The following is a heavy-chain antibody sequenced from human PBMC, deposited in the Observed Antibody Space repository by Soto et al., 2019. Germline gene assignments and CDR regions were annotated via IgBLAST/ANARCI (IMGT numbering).Heavy chain of an antibody. V-gene: IGHV3-21*01. D-gene: IGHD3-3*01. Sequence: GGSLRLSCAASGFTFSSYSMNWVRQAPGKGLEWVSSISSSSSYIYYADSVKGRFTISRDNAKNSLYLQMNSLRAEDTAVYYCAREYQSGYYPVFDYWGQGTLVTVSS. CDR3: AREYQSGYYPVFDY. CDR1: GFTFSSYS. CDR2: ISSSSSYI. J-gene: IGHJ4*02.